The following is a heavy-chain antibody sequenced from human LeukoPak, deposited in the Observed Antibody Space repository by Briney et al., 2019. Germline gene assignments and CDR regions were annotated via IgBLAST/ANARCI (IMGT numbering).Heavy chain of an antibody. CDR1: GGSISSGGYF. CDR3: ARAFTVSSLYYFDY. CDR2: IYYSGST. D-gene: IGHD3-10*02. J-gene: IGHJ4*02. Sequence: SETLSLTCTVSGGSISSGGYFWSWIRQHPGKGLKWIGYIYYSGSTYYNPSLKSRVTISVDTSKNQFSLKLSSVTAADTAVYYCARAFTVSSLYYFDYWGQGTLVTVSS. V-gene: IGHV4-31*03.